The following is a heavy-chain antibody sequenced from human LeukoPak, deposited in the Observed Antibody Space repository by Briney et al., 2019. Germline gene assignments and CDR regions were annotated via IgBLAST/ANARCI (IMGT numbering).Heavy chain of an antibody. D-gene: IGHD3-22*01. J-gene: IGHJ4*02. Sequence: PSETLSLTCTVSGGSISSGSYYWSWIRQPAGKGLEWIARIYTSGSSNYNPSLRSRVTMSVDTSKNQFSLKLSSVTAADTAVYYCARGGYYYDSSGYYSFDYWGQGTLVTVSS. CDR3: ARGGYYYDSSGYYSFDY. V-gene: IGHV4-61*02. CDR2: IYTSGSS. CDR1: GGSISSGSYY.